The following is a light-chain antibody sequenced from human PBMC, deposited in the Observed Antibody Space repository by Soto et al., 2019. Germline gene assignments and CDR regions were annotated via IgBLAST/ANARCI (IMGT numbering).Light chain of an antibody. CDR3: QQYGSSPLWT. V-gene: IGKV3-20*01. CDR1: QSVSSSY. CDR2: GAS. Sequence: EIVLTQSPGTLSLSPGERATLSCRASQSVSSSYLAWYQQKPGQAPRLLIYGASSRATGIPDMFSGSGSGTDFTLTISRLEPEDFAVYYCQQYGSSPLWTFGQGTKVEIK. J-gene: IGKJ1*01.